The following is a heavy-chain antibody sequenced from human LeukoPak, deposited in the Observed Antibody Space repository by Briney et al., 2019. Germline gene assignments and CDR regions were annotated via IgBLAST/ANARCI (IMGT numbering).Heavy chain of an antibody. J-gene: IGHJ2*01. D-gene: IGHD3-10*01. V-gene: IGHV3-74*01. Sequence: GGSLRLSCAASGFTFSSYWMHWVRQAPGKGLVWVSRIDSDGSNTYYADSVKGRFTISRDNARNTLYLQMNRLRAEDTAVYYCAREGVASYWYFDLWGRGTLVTVSS. CDR3: AREGVASYWYFDL. CDR2: IDSDGSNT. CDR1: GFTFSSYW.